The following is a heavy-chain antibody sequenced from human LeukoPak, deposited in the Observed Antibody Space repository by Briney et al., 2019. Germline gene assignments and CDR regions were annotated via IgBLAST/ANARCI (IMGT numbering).Heavy chain of an antibody. D-gene: IGHD3-16*01. CDR3: ARGDYDYVGYYFDY. CDR1: GGTFSSYA. CDR2: IIPIFGTA. V-gene: IGHV1-69*13. Sequence: ASVKVSCKASGGTFSSYAISWVRQAPGQGLEWMGGIIPIFGTANYAQKFQGRVTITADESTSTAYMELSSLRSEDTAVYYCARGDYDYVGYYFDYWGQGTLVTVSS. J-gene: IGHJ4*02.